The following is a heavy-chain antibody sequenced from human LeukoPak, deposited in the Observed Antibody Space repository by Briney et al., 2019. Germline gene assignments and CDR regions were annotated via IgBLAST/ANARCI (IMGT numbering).Heavy chain of an antibody. D-gene: IGHD3-3*01. CDR3: ARQGAYYDFWSGTRAFDI. CDR2: IYPGDSDT. Sequence: GESLKISCKGSGYSFTSYWIGWVRQMPGKGLEWMGIIYPGDSDTRYSPSFQGQVTISADKSISTAYLQWSSLKASDTAMYYCARQGAYYDFWSGTRAFDIWGQGTMVTVSS. V-gene: IGHV5-51*01. J-gene: IGHJ3*02. CDR1: GYSFTSYW.